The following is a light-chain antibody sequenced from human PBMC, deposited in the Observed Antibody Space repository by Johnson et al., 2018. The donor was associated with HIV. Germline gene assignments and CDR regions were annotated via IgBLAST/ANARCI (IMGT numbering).Light chain of an antibody. CDR2: EKN. CDR1: TSNIGNNY. CDR3: GAWDSSLGAHFV. Sequence: QSVLTQPPSVSAAPGQKVTISCSGSTSNIGNNYVSWYQQLPGTAPKLLIYEKNKRPSGLPARSSASNSGTSATMVITGLQTGDEADYYCGAWDSSLGAHFVFGTGTKVTVL. V-gene: IGLV1-51*02. J-gene: IGLJ1*01.